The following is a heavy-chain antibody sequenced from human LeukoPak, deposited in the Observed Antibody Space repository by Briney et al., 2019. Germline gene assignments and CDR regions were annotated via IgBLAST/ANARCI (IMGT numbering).Heavy chain of an antibody. CDR3: AREDIVVVVARMDV. D-gene: IGHD2-15*01. V-gene: IGHV1-2*02. J-gene: IGHJ6*02. Sequence: ASVKVSCKASGYTFTGYYMHWVRQAPGQGLEWMGWINPNSGGTNYAQKFQGSVTMTRDTSISTAYMELSRLRSDDTAVYYCAREDIVVVVARMDVWGQGTTVTVSS. CDR1: GYTFTGYY. CDR2: INPNSGGT.